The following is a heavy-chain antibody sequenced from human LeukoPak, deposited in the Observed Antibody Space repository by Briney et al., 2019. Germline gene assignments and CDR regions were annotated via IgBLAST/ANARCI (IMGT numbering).Heavy chain of an antibody. Sequence: GGSLRLSCAASGFTFSSYNMNWVRQAPGKGLEWVSSISVGSNHIYYADSVKGRFTISRDNAKNSLFLQMNSLRAEDTALYYCARGNNWNYYFDYWGQGALVTVSS. V-gene: IGHV3-21*01. CDR1: GFTFSSYN. CDR2: ISVGSNHI. J-gene: IGHJ4*02. D-gene: IGHD1-7*01. CDR3: ARGNNWNYYFDY.